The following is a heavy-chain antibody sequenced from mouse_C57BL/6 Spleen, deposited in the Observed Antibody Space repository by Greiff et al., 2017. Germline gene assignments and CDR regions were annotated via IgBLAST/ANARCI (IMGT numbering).Heavy chain of an antibody. CDR1: GYTFTSYW. D-gene: IGHD2-4*01. Sequence: QVQLQQPGAELVKPGASVKMSCKASGYTFTSYWITWVKQRPGQGLEWIGDIYPGSGSTNYNEKFKSKATLTVDTSSSTAYMQISSLTSEDSAVYYCARRDYDYDDGGDYWGQGTTLTVSS. CDR2: IYPGSGST. CDR3: ARRDYDYDDGGDY. V-gene: IGHV1-55*01. J-gene: IGHJ2*01.